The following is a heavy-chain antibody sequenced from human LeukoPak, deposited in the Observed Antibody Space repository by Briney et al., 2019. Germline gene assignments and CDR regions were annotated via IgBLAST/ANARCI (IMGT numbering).Heavy chain of an antibody. J-gene: IGHJ4*02. CDR3: ARQDYGGNIDY. Sequence: SETLSLTCTVSGGSISSSSYYWGWIRPPPGEGLVYIGSIYYSGSTYYNPSLKSRVTISVDTSKNQFSLTLTSVTAADTAVYYCARQDYGGNIDYWGQGTLVTVSS. CDR1: GGSISSSSYY. D-gene: IGHD4-23*01. CDR2: IYYSGST. V-gene: IGHV4-39*01.